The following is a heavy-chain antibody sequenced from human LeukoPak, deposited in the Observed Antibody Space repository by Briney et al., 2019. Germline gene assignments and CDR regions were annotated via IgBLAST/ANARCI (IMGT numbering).Heavy chain of an antibody. CDR2: MNPNSGNT. Sequence: ASVKVSCTASGYTFSSHDINWVRQATGQGLEWMGWMNPNSGNTGYAQKFQGRVTMTMNTPIGTAYMELSSLRSEDTAVYYCARGYSINCSSTSCNHYLNWFDPWGQGTLVTVSS. J-gene: IGHJ5*02. CDR3: ARGYSINCSSTSCNHYLNWFDP. CDR1: GYTFSSHD. D-gene: IGHD2-2*01. V-gene: IGHV1-8*01.